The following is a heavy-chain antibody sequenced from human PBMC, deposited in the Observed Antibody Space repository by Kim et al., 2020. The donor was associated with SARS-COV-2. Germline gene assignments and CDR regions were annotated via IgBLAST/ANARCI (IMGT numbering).Heavy chain of an antibody. J-gene: IGHJ4*02. CDR1: GGSISSYY. CDR2: IYYSGST. V-gene: IGHV4-59*01. Sequence: SETLSLTCTVSGGSISSYYWSWIRQPPGKGLEWIGYIYYSGSTNYNPSLKSRVTISVDTSKNQFSLKLSSVTAADTAVYYCARHYYYDSSGPALYFDYWGQGTLVTVSS. D-gene: IGHD3-22*01. CDR3: ARHYYYDSSGPALYFDY.